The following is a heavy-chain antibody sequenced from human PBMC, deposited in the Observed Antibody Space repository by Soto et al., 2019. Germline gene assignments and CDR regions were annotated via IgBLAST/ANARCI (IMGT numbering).Heavy chain of an antibody. CDR2: INAGNGNT. CDR3: ARSIVVVTAIDD. Sequence: ASVKVSCKASGYTFTSYAMHWVRQAPGQRLEWMGWINAGNGNTKYSQKFRGRVTITRDTSASTAYMELSSLRSEDTAVYYCARSIVVVTAIDDWGQGTLVTVSS. J-gene: IGHJ4*02. V-gene: IGHV1-3*01. D-gene: IGHD2-21*02. CDR1: GYTFTSYA.